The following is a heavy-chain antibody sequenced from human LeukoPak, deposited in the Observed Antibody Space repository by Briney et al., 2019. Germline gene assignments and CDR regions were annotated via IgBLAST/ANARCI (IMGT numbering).Heavy chain of an antibody. Sequence: GGSLRLSCAASAFTFSTYNMNWVRQAPGKGLEWVSSITSSSSYTFYADSVKGRFTISRDNSKNTLYLQMNSLRAEDTAVYYCAKGDYYDSSGYHPPDYWGQGTLVTVSS. CDR2: ITSSSSYT. V-gene: IGHV3-21*04. CDR3: AKGDYYDSSGYHPPDY. D-gene: IGHD3-22*01. CDR1: AFTFSTYN. J-gene: IGHJ4*02.